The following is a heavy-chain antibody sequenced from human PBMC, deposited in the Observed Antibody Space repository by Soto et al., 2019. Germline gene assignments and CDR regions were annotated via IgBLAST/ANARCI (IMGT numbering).Heavy chain of an antibody. V-gene: IGHV3-15*01. CDR3: TTDRFYSPVDH. J-gene: IGHJ4*02. D-gene: IGHD4-4*01. Sequence: LRISCAASGFSFSSAWMSWVRQTPEKGLEWVGRIKSKSDGGTTDYAAPVKGRFTISRDDSENTLYLQMNSLKTEDTAVYYCTTDRFYSPVDHCGQGTLLTVSS. CDR2: IKSKSDGGTT. CDR1: GFSFSSAW.